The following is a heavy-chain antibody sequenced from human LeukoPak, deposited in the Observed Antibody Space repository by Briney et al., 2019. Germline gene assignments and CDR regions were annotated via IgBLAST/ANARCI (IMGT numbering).Heavy chain of an antibody. D-gene: IGHD1-26*01. CDR1: GYSFTSYW. CDR3: ERTGSVGFLFY. CDR2: IYPGDSDT. J-gene: IGHJ4*02. V-gene: IGHV5-51*01. Sequence: GESLKISCKGSGYSFTSYWIGWVRQMPGKGLEWMGIIYPGDSDTRYSPSFQGQVTISAHKSISTAYLQWSKLKAADTAMYYCERTGSVGFLFYWGQGTLVTVSS.